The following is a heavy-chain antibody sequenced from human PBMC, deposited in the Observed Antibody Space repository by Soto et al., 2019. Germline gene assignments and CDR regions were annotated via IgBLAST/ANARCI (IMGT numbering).Heavy chain of an antibody. CDR1: GFTFSSYG. CDR2: ISYDGSNK. Sequence: GGSLRLSCAASGFTFSSYGMHWVRQAPGKGLEWVAVISYDGSNKYYADSVKGRFTISRDNSKNTMYLQMNSLRAEDTAVYYCAKLEYSNHYYYYYYGMDVWGQGTTVTVSS. D-gene: IGHD4-4*01. V-gene: IGHV3-30*18. J-gene: IGHJ6*02. CDR3: AKLEYSNHYYYYYYGMDV.